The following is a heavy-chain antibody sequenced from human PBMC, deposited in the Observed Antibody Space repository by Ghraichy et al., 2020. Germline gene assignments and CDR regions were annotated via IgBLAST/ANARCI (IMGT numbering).Heavy chain of an antibody. CDR1: GYTFTGYY. D-gene: IGHD6-19*01. CDR3: ARAELGRYSSGWHRLPDY. V-gene: IGHV1-2*06. Sequence: ASVKVSCKASGYTFTGYYMHWVRQAPGQGLEWMGRINPNSGGTNYAQKFQGRVTMTRDTSISTAYMELSRLRSDDTAVYYCARAELGRYSSGWHRLPDYWGQGTLVTVSS. J-gene: IGHJ4*02. CDR2: INPNSGGT.